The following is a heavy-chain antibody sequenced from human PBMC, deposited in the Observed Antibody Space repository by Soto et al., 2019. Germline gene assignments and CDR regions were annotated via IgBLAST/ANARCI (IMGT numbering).Heavy chain of an antibody. V-gene: IGHV1-8*01. Sequence: GDSVKVSCKASGYTFTSYDINWVRQATGQGLEWMGWMNPNSGNTGYAQKFQGRVTMTRNTSISTAYMELSSLRSEDTAVYYCARGSSSIVNYYYYYMDVWCKGTTLTGSS. CDR1: GYTFTSYD. D-gene: IGHD2-2*01. CDR2: MNPNSGNT. J-gene: IGHJ6*03. CDR3: ARGSSSIVNYYYYYMDV.